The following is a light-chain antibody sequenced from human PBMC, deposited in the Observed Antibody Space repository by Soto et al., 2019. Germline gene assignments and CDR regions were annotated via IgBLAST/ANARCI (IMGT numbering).Light chain of an antibody. V-gene: IGKV1-27*01. CDR1: QGISNY. CDR3: QKYNSAPPT. CDR2: TPS. J-gene: IGKJ1*01. Sequence: DIQMTQSPSSLSASVGDRVTITCRARQGISNYLAWYQQKPGKVPKLLIYTPSTLQSGVPSRFSGSGSGTDFTLTISSLQPEDVATYYCQKYNSAPPTFGQGTKVEIK.